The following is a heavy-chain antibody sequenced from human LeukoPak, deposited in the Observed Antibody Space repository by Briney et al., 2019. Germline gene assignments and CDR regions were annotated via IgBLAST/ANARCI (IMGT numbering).Heavy chain of an antibody. V-gene: IGHV3-23*01. CDR1: GFTFTNYA. CDR2: ISGSGDNT. D-gene: IGHD3-10*01. CDR3: ARDDVEAAGYYYYYMDV. Sequence: GGSLRLSCAASGFTFTNYAMNWVRQAPGKGLEWVSSISGSGDNTYYADSVKGRFTISRDNSKNTLYLQMNSLRAEDTAVYYCARDDVEAAGYYYYYMDVWGKGTTVTVSS. J-gene: IGHJ6*03.